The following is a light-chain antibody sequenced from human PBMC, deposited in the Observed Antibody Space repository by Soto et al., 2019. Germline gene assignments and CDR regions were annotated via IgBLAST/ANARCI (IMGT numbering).Light chain of an antibody. V-gene: IGKV3-15*01. J-gene: IGKJ1*01. Sequence: EIVMTQSPVTLSVSPGERATLSCRAGQSVSSNLAWYQQKPGQAPRLLIYGASTRATGIPDRFSGSGSGTEFTLTISSLQSEDSAVYYCQQCTNWPRTFGQGTKVEIK. CDR1: QSVSSN. CDR3: QQCTNWPRT. CDR2: GAS.